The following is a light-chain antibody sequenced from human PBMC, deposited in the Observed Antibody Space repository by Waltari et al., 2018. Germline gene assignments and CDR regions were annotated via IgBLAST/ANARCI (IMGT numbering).Light chain of an antibody. CDR1: SGHSSTI. Sequence: QLVLTQSPSASASLGASVNLTCTLSSGHSSTIIAWLQQQPGKGPRYLMQVNSDGSHRKGDEIPDRFSGSSSGAERYLTISSLQSEDEADYYCETGGHGTWVFGGGTKLTVL. CDR2: VNSDGSH. CDR3: ETGGHGTWV. V-gene: IGLV4-69*01. J-gene: IGLJ3*02.